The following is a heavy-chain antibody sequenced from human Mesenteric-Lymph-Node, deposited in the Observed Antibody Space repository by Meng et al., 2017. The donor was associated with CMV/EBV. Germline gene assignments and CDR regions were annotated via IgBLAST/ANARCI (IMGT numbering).Heavy chain of an antibody. J-gene: IGHJ4*02. CDR1: GVSSSGSNW. Sequence: LTWAVSGVSSSGSNWWGWVRQPPGKGLQWIGEIFHTGNTNYNPSLKSRVTMSVDKSKNQFSLKLSSVTAADTAVYYCAMTACYTCNYWGQGTLVTVSS. CDR2: IFHTGNT. V-gene: IGHV4-4*02. CDR3: AMTACYTCNY. D-gene: IGHD2-15*01.